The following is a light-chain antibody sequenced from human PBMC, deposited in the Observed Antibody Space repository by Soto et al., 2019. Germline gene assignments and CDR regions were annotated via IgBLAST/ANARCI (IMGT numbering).Light chain of an antibody. V-gene: IGKV1-5*03. CDR1: QSISGW. CDR2: KAS. J-gene: IGKJ1*01. CDR3: QQYIRYWT. Sequence: DIQMTQSPSTLSASVRDRVTITCRASQSISGWLAWYQQKPGKAPNLLIYKASTLESGVPSRFSGSGSGTEFTLTISSLQPDDFATYYCQQYIRYWTFGEGGKVDI.